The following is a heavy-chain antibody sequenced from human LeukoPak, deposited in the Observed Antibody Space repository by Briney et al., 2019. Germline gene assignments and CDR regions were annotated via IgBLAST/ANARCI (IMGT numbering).Heavy chain of an antibody. CDR2: ISSSGSTI. D-gene: IGHD2-15*01. CDR1: GFTFSYYY. Sequence: GGSLRLSCSASGFTFSYYYMIWLPQAPGKGREWVSYISSSGSTIYYADSVKGRFTISRDNAKNSLYLQMNSPRAEDTAVYYCAIDCSGGSCRKHDAFDIWGQGTMVTVSS. J-gene: IGHJ3*02. CDR3: AIDCSGGSCRKHDAFDI. V-gene: IGHV3-11*01.